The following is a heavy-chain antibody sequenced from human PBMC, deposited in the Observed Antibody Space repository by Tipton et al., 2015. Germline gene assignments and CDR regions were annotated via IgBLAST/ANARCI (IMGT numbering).Heavy chain of an antibody. CDR2: IWYDGNTI. V-gene: IGHV3-33*06. J-gene: IGHJ6*02. CDR3: AKGEDYGSGSYDYYYGMDV. CDR1: GFTFSSYG. D-gene: IGHD3-10*01. Sequence: SLRLSCAASGFTFSSYGMHWVRQAPGKGLEWVAVIWYDGNTIYYADSVKGRFSTSRDNSKNTLYLQMNSLRAEDTAVYYCAKGEDYGSGSYDYYYGMDVWGQGTTVTVSS.